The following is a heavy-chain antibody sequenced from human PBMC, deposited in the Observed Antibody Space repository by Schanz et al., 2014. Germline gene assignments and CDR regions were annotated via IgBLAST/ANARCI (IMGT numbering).Heavy chain of an antibody. V-gene: IGHV3-11*04. CDR1: GFIFNDYY. J-gene: IGHJ4*02. CDR3: ARDLSYYTSGSYGY. D-gene: IGHD3-10*01. CDR2: ISRDGTTS. Sequence: QVQLVESGGGLVKPGGSLRLSCAASGFIFNDYYMNWIRQAPGKGLEWLSYISRDGTTSYYADSVKGRFTFSRDNAKNSLYLQMNSLRAEDTAVYYCARDLSYYTSGSYGYWGQGTLVTVS.